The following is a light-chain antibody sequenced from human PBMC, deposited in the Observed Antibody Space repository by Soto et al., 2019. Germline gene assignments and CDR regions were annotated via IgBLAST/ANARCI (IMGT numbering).Light chain of an antibody. V-gene: IGKV2-28*01. Sequence: DIVMTQSPLSLPVTPGEPASISCRSSQSLLQSNGYSYLDWYLQKPGQSPQLLIYLGSNRASGVPDRFSGSGSGTDFTLKISRVEAEDVGVYYCMQALQTSITFGQGTRLEIK. CDR1: QSLLQSNGYSY. J-gene: IGKJ5*01. CDR2: LGS. CDR3: MQALQTSIT.